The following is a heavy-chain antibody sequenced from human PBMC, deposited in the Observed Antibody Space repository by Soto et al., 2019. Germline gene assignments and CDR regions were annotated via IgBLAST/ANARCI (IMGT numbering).Heavy chain of an antibody. CDR2: IWYDGSNK. J-gene: IGHJ4*02. CDR1: GFTFSSYG. D-gene: IGHD6-13*01. Sequence: QVQLVESGGGVVHPGRSLRLSCAASGFTFSSYGMHWVRQAPGKGLEWVAVIWYDGSNKYYADSVKGRFTISRDNSKNTLYLQMNSLRAEDTAVYYCAREAGSWYLVDHYLNYWGQGTLVTVSS. CDR3: AREAGSWYLVDHYLNY. V-gene: IGHV3-33*01.